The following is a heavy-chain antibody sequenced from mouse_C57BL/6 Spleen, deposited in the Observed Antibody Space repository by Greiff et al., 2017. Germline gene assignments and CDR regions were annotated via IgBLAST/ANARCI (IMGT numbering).Heavy chain of an antibody. V-gene: IGHV1-64*01. D-gene: IGHD4-1*01. CDR2: IHPNSGST. J-gene: IGHJ2*01. CDR3: AGTSHWDGPYFDE. Sequence: QVQLQQPGAELVKPGASVKLSCKASGYTFTSYWMHWVKQRPGQGLEWIGMIHPNSGSTNYNEKFKSKATLTVDNSSSTAYMQLSSLTSDDSAVYYCAGTSHWDGPYFDEWGQGTTLTVTA. CDR1: GYTFTSYW.